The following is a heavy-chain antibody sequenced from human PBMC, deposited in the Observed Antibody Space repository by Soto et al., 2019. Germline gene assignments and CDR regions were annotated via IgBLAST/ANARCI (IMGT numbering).Heavy chain of an antibody. D-gene: IGHD3-10*01. J-gene: IGHJ4*02. CDR2: IYYSGIA. V-gene: IGHV4-31*03. CDR3: ARERYGYFDY. CDR1: GGSISSGGYY. Sequence: SETLSLTCTVPGGSISSGGYYWSWIRQHPGRGLEWIGYIYYSGIAFYNPSLKSRLNLSVDTSKNQFSLKFNSVTAADTAVYYCARERYGYFDYWGQGALVTVSS.